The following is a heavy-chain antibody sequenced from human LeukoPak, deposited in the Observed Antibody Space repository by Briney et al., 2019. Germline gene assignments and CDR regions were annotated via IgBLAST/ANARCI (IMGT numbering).Heavy chain of an antibody. J-gene: IGHJ4*02. Sequence: SETLSLTCTVSGGSISSSSYYWGWIRQPPGKGLEWIGSIYYSGSTYYNPSLKSRVTISVDTSKNQLSLKLSSVTAADTAVYYCARSQTGTTGFRIDYWGQGTLVTVSS. D-gene: IGHD1-7*01. CDR1: GGSISSSSYY. CDR2: IYYSGST. CDR3: ARSQTGTTGFRIDY. V-gene: IGHV4-39*01.